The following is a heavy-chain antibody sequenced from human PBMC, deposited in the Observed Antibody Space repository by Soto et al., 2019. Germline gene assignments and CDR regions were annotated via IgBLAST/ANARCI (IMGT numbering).Heavy chain of an antibody. CDR2: ISSSSSTI. CDR1: GFTFSSYS. V-gene: IGHV3-48*02. J-gene: IGHJ4*02. CDR3: AGTRPYYYDSSGYAFDY. D-gene: IGHD3-22*01. Sequence: GSLRLSCAASGFTFSSYSMNWVRQAPGKGLEWVSYISSSSSTIYYADSVKGRFTISRDNAKNSLYLQMNSLRDEDTAVYYCAGTRPYYYDSSGYAFDYWGQGTLVTVSS.